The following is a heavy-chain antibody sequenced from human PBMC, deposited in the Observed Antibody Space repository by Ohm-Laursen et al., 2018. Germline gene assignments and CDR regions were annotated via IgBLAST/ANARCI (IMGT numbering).Heavy chain of an antibody. J-gene: IGHJ4*02. Sequence: SLSLSCTSSGFTFSNAWFTWGRQAPGTGLEWVGRIKSKPAGGTTEYAAPVKGRFTISRDDSKNTLYLQMNSLPTEDAVVYYCPTTYYYDSSGFLCYYWGQGTLVTVSS. V-gene: IGHV3-15*01. CDR2: IKSKPAGGTT. D-gene: IGHD3-22*01. CDR3: PTTYYYDSSGFLCYY. CDR1: GFTFSNAW.